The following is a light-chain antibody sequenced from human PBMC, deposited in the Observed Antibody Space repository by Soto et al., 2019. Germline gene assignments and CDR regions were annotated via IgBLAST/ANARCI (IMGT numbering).Light chain of an antibody. CDR2: GVS. J-gene: IGKJ4*01. CDR3: QQYNDWPPQLT. CDR1: QSVSSN. Sequence: ETVMTQSPATLSVSPVERATLSCRASQSVSSNLAWYQQKLGQAPRLLIYGVSTRATDIPARFSGSGSGTEFTLTISSLQPEDFAVYYCQQYNDWPPQLTFGGGTKVEIK. V-gene: IGKV3-15*01.